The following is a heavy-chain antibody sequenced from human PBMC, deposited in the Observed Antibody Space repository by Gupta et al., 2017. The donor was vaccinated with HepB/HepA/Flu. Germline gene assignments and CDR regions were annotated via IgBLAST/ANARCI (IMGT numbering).Heavy chain of an antibody. V-gene: IGHV3-74*01. CDR3: TRVSGSSALGGFDL. Sequence: EVQLVESGGGLVQPGGSLRLSCAASGFTVSNYWMHWVRQAPGKGLVWVSRINSDGSSTIYADSVKGRFTISRDNAKNTLYLQMNSLRAEDTAIYYCTRVSGSSALGGFDLWGLGTMVTGSS. CDR2: INSDGSST. CDR1: GFTVSNYW. J-gene: IGHJ3*01. D-gene: IGHD1-26*01.